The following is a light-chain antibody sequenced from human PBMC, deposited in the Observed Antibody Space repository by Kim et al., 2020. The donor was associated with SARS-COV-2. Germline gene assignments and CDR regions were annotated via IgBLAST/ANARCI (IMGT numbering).Light chain of an antibody. Sequence: KVTISCSGGNSNIVNNYLSWYQQLPGTAPTLLIYDNNKRPSGIPDRFSGSKSGTSATLGITGLQTGDEADYYCGTWDNSLSAGYVFGTGTKVTVL. V-gene: IGLV1-51*01. J-gene: IGLJ1*01. CDR1: NSNIVNNY. CDR2: DNN. CDR3: GTWDNSLSAGYV.